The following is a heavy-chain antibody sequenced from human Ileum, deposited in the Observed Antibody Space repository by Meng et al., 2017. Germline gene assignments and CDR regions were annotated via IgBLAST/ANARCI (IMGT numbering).Heavy chain of an antibody. D-gene: IGHD3-10*01. J-gene: IGHJ1*01. CDR3: LRGSGGSV. Sequence: QVQFRESGPALVKPLETLSLNCAVSGDSITNHNWWAWVRQPPGKGLEWIGENPHRGSSAYNPSLTSRVSMSIDKSKNQFSLKLTSVTAADTAVYHCLRGSGGSVWGQGTLVTVSS. V-gene: IGHV4-4*02. CDR1: GDSITNHNW. CDR2: NPHRGSS.